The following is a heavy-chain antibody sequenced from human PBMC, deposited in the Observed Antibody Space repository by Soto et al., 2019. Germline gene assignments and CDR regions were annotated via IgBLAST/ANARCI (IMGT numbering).Heavy chain of an antibody. Sequence: SETLSLTCAVSGGSISSGGYSCNWIRQPPGKGLEWIGYIYHSGSTYYNPSLKSRVTISVDRSKNQFSLKLSSVTAADTAVYYCARGVTTVTTFDYWGQGMLVTVSS. J-gene: IGHJ4*02. CDR2: IYHSGST. CDR1: GGSISSGGYS. V-gene: IGHV4-30-2*01. D-gene: IGHD4-17*01. CDR3: ARGVTTVTTFDY.